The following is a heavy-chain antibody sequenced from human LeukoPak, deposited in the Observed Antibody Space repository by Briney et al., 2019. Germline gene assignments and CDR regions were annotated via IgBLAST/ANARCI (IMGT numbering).Heavy chain of an antibody. D-gene: IGHD1-7*01. CDR2: LNPNNGRT. CDR3: ARGSWITGTTSYDYHMDV. J-gene: IGHJ6*03. CDR1: GYTFINYD. Sequence: ASVKVSCEASGYTFINYDINWVRQATGQGLEWMGWLNPNNGRTDYAQKLQGRVTMTRNSSISTAYMELNTLTSDDTAVYYCARGSWITGTTSYDYHMDVWGKGTTVTVSS. V-gene: IGHV1-8*01.